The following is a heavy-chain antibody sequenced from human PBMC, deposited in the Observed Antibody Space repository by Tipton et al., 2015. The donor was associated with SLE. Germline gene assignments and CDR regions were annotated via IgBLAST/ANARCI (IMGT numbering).Heavy chain of an antibody. J-gene: IGHJ5*02. D-gene: IGHD5-24*01. V-gene: IGHV4-31*03. Sequence: TLSLTCTVSSGSISSGGSFWTWIRHHPGKGLEWVGSVINSGTTYYNPSLKSRINISLDTSKNHFSLKLSAVTAADTAIYYCARGTDAYKVGNTWGQGTLVTVSS. CDR2: VINSGTT. CDR3: ARGTDAYKVGNT. CDR1: SGSISSGGSF.